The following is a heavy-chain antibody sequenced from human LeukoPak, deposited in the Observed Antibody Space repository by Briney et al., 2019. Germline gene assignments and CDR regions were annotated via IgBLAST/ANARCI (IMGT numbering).Heavy chain of an antibody. V-gene: IGHV3-15*01. Sequence: GGSLRLSCTASGFTVINAWMNWVRQAPGKGLEWVGRIKSRPEGGTTEYAAPVQGRFVISTDDSENKVYLQMSTLNTEDTAVYYCVTEPPPYGDYPGFDCWGLGTLVTVSS. CDR1: GFTVINAW. CDR2: IKSRPEGGTT. CDR3: VTEPPPYGDYPGFDC. D-gene: IGHD4-17*01. J-gene: IGHJ4*02.